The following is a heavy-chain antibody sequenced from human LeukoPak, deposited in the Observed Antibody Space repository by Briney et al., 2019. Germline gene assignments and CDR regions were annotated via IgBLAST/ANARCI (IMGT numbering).Heavy chain of an antibody. CDR1: GGSISRYY. V-gene: IGHV4-4*07. D-gene: IGHD3-22*01. J-gene: IGHJ4*02. CDR2: IHSSGST. Sequence: PSETLSLTCTVSGGSISRYYWSWIRQPAGKGLEWIGRIHSSGSTNYNHSLKSRVTMSVDTSKNHFSLKLSSVTAADTAVYYCARANSYDGSGHYYEFAYWGQGTLVTVSS. CDR3: ARANSYDGSGHYYEFAY.